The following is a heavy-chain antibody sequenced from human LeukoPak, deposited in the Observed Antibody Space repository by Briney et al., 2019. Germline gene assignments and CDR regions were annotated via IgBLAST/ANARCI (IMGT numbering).Heavy chain of an antibody. CDR1: GGSIRSYF. J-gene: IGHJ4*02. CDR3: ARPHPLYGAGSFAF. D-gene: IGHD3-10*01. Sequence: SETLSLTCSVSGGSIRSYFWSWIRQAPGKGLEWIGHIYHSGNTNYDPSLKSRVTMSIDTSNSQLSLKLSSVTAADTAVYYCARPHPLYGAGSFAFWGQGNLVIVSS. CDR2: IYHSGNT. V-gene: IGHV4-59*08.